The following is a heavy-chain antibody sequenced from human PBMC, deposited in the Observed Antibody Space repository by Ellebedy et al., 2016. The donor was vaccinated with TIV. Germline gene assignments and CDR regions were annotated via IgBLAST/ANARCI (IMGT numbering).Heavy chain of an antibody. V-gene: IGHV1-46*01. CDR3: VRDRDYPGTDY. CDR2: LNPIGGST. D-gene: IGHD6-13*01. CDR1: GCTFTSYS. Sequence: ASVKVSCKASGCTFTSYSMYWVRQAPGQGLEWMGILNPIGGSTRYAQKFQGRLTMTRDKSTSTVYMELSSLKSEDTAVYYCVRDRDYPGTDYWGQGTLVTVSS. J-gene: IGHJ4*02.